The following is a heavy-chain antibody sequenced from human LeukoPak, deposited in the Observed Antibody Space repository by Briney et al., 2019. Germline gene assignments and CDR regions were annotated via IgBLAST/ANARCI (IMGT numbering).Heavy chain of an antibody. CDR1: GSTFTRSG. D-gene: IGHD5-24*01. Sequence: ASVKVCCKASGSTFTRSGISWVRQAPGQGLGWMGWISAYNGNTNYAPKPQGRVTMTTDTSTRTAYMELRSLRSDDTAVYYGASAAHRCLQLDYWGQGTLVTVSS. CDR3: ASAAHRCLQLDY. CDR2: ISAYNGNT. V-gene: IGHV1-18*01. J-gene: IGHJ4*02.